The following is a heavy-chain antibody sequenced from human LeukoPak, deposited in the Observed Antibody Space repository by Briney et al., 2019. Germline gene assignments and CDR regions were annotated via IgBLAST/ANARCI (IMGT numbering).Heavy chain of an antibody. CDR3: ATQDSSGYYYLY. CDR2: IYYSGST. D-gene: IGHD3-22*01. Sequence: PSETLSLTCTVSGGSISSSSYYWGWIRQPPGKGLEWIRNIYYSGSTYYNPSLESRVTISVDTSKNQFSLKLSSVTAADTAVYYCATQDSSGYYYLYWGQGTLVTVSS. CDR1: GGSISSSSYY. J-gene: IGHJ4*02. V-gene: IGHV4-39*01.